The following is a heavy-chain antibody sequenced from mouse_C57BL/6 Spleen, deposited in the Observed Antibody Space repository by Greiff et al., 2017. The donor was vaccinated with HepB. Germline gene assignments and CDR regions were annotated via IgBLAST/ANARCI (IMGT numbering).Heavy chain of an antibody. CDR3: TIRYDYDAMDY. J-gene: IGHJ4*01. D-gene: IGHD1-1*02. Sequence: VKLMESGAELVRPGASVTLSCKASGYTFTDYEMHWVKQTPVHGLEWIGAIDPETGGTAYNQKFKGKAILTADKSSSTAYMELRSLTSEDSAVYYCTIRYDYDAMDYWGQGTSVTVSS. V-gene: IGHV1-15*01. CDR2: IDPETGGT. CDR1: GYTFTDYE.